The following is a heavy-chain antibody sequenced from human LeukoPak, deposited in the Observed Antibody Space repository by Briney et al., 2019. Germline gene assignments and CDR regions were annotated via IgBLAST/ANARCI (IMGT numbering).Heavy chain of an antibody. CDR2: ISWNSGSI. CDR1: GFTFDDYA. Sequence: GGSLRLSCAASGFTFDDYAMHRVRQAPGKGLEWVSGISWNSGSIGYADSVKGRFTISRDNAKNSLYLQMNSLRAEDTALYYCAKDGSSSWFEVFPDYWGQGTLVTVSS. V-gene: IGHV3-9*01. J-gene: IGHJ4*02. D-gene: IGHD6-13*01. CDR3: AKDGSSSWFEVFPDY.